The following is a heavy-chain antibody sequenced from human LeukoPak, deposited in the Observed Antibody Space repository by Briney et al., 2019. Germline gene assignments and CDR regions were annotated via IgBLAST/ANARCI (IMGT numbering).Heavy chain of an antibody. CDR1: GGSISIYY. CDR2: IYDSGST. Sequence: SETLSLTCTVSGGSISIYYWSWIRQPPGKGLEWIGYIYDSGSTNYNPSLKSRVTISVDTSKNQFSLKLSSVTAADTAVYYCARGLSITMVRGVTRKGLDYWGQGTLVTVSS. CDR3: ARGLSITMVRGVTRKGLDY. D-gene: IGHD3-10*01. J-gene: IGHJ4*02. V-gene: IGHV4-59*12.